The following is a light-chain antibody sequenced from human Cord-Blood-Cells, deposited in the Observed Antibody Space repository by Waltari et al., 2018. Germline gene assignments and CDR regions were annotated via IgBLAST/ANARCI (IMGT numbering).Light chain of an antibody. V-gene: IGKV4-1*01. Sequence: DIVMTQSPDSLAVSLGERATIHCQSSQSVLYSSNNQNYLAWYQQKPGQPPKLLIYWASTRESGVPERFSGSGSGTDFTLTISSLQAEDVAVYYCQQYYSTPYTFGQGTKLEIK. CDR3: QQYYSTPYT. CDR2: WAS. CDR1: QSVLYSSNNQNY. J-gene: IGKJ2*01.